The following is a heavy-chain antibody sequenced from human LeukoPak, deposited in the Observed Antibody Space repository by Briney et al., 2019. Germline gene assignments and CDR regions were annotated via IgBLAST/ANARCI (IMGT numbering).Heavy chain of an antibody. D-gene: IGHD3-10*01. Sequence: PSETLSLTCTVSGDSITTSSSTWGWIRQPPGQGLEWIAGVFYGGSTFYNPSLQSRVTISIDSSGNQFSLTLTSVTAADTAVYYCARVIPDLGVPRFSDSWGQGILVTVSS. CDR1: GDSITTSSST. V-gene: IGHV4-39*07. CDR3: ARVIPDLGVPRFSDS. CDR2: VFYGGST. J-gene: IGHJ4*02.